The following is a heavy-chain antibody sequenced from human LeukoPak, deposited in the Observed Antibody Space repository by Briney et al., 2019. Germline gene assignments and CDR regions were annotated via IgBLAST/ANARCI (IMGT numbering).Heavy chain of an antibody. D-gene: IGHD3-9*01. Sequence: GGSLRLSCAASGFTVSSNYMSWVRQAPGKGLEWVSAISGSGGSTYYADSVKGRFTISRDNSENTLYLQMNSLRAEDTAVYYCARGLTYYDILTGYYLGNWFDPWGQGTLVTVSS. CDR1: GFTVSSNY. J-gene: IGHJ5*02. V-gene: IGHV3-23*01. CDR3: ARGLTYYDILTGYYLGNWFDP. CDR2: ISGSGGST.